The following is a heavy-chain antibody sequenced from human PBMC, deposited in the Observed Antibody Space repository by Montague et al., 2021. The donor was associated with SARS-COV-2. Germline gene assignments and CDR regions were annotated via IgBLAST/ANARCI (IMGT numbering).Heavy chain of an antibody. V-gene: IGHV4-34*01. CDR2: INHSGTT. Sequence: SETLSLTCAVYGGSFSGYYWSWIRQSPGKGLEWIGEINHSGTTNXNPSLKSRVIISADTSKNQSSLKTSSVTAADTAVYYCARGGRGSRYHLLSGTWFDPWGQGTLVTVSS. D-gene: IGHD2-2*01. CDR1: GGSFSGYY. CDR3: ARGGRGSRYHLLSGTWFDP. J-gene: IGHJ5*02.